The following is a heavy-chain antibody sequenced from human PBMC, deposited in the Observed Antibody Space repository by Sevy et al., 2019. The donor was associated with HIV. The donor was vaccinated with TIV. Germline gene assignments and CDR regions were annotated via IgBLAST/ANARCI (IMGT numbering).Heavy chain of an antibody. CDR3: AGEDIVLGEGNYYGMDV. V-gene: IGHV3-53*01. CDR2: IYSGGST. J-gene: IGHJ6*02. CDR1: EFTVSSNY. D-gene: IGHD2-15*01. Sequence: GGSLRLSCAASEFTVSSNYMSWVRQAPGKGLEWVSVIYSGGSTYYADSVKGRFTISTDNSLNTVYLQMNSLRAEDTAVYYCAGEDIVLGEGNYYGMDVWGQGTTVTVSS.